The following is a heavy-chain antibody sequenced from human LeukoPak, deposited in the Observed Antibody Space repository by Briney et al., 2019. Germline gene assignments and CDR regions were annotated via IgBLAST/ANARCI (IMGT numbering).Heavy chain of an antibody. CDR3: AKEGLSTAWYYFDN. Sequence: GGSLRLSCAASGFTVSRNYMTWVRQAPGKGLEWVSVIFGGGSIYYADSVKGRFTISRDNSKNTVYLQMNSLRAEDTAVYYCAKEGLSTAWYYFDNWGQGTLVTVSS. CDR2: IFGGGSI. V-gene: IGHV3-66*01. CDR1: GFTVSRNY. J-gene: IGHJ4*02. D-gene: IGHD6-19*01.